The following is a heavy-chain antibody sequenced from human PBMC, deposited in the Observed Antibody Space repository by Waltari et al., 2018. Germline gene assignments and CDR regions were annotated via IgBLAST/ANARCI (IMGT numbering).Heavy chain of an antibody. D-gene: IGHD3-22*01. CDR1: GGSISSYY. CDR3: ARHNPLKSTMIGTAYYYYGMDV. CDR2: IYYSGST. J-gene: IGHJ6*02. Sequence: QVQLQESGPGLVKPSETLSLTCTVSGGSISSYYWSWIRQPPGTGLEWIGYIYYSGSTNYNPSLKSRVTISVDTSKNQFSLKLSSVTAADTAVYYCARHNPLKSTMIGTAYYYYGMDVWGQGTTVTVSS. V-gene: IGHV4-59*01.